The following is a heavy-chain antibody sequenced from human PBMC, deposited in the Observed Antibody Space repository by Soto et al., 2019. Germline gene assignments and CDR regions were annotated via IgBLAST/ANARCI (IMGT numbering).Heavy chain of an antibody. CDR1: GASISSRGFY. CDR3: ARQSTVTGNYYFDS. CDR2: ISYSGST. D-gene: IGHD4-17*01. V-gene: IGHV4-31*03. Sequence: QVQLQESGPGLVKPSQTLSLTCPVSGASISSRGFYWTWIRQLPGKGLEWFGYISYSGSTNYSPSLKSRLNISIDTSDNHFSLKLTSVTAADTAVYYCARQSTVTGNYYFDSWGQGTLVTVAT. J-gene: IGHJ4*02.